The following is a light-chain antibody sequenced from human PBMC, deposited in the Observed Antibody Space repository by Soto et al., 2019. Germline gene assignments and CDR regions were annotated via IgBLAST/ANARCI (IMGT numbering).Light chain of an antibody. CDR2: DAS. J-gene: IGKJ4*01. CDR1: QSVSSY. CDR3: QQLLIWSVR. V-gene: IGKV3-11*01. Sequence: EIVLTQSPATLSSFPGDRVTLSCSASQSVSSYLAWYQQKPGQAPRLLIYDASNSATGIPARFSGSGSGTDFTLTISCLEPEDWSVSYCQQLLIWSVRLGGGNKLHI.